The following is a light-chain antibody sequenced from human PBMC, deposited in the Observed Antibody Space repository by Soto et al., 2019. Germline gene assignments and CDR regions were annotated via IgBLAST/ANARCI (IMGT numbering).Light chain of an antibody. CDR3: AAWDDSLNGVV. V-gene: IGLV1-44*01. CDR1: SSNIGTNT. Sequence: QSVLTQPPSASGTPGQRVTVSCSGSSSNIGTNTVNWYQQFPGTAPKLLIYSKNQRPSGVPDRFSGSKSGTSASLAISWLQSEDEADYYCAAWDDSLNGVVFGGGTKLTVL. J-gene: IGLJ2*01. CDR2: SKN.